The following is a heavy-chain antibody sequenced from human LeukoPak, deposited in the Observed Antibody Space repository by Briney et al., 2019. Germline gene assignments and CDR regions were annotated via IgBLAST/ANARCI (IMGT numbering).Heavy chain of an antibody. CDR1: GGSISSSSYY. D-gene: IGHD3-22*01. V-gene: IGHV4-39*01. J-gene: IGHJ4*02. CDR3: GRLVPLNCDGSAYTDY. CDR2: IYYSGST. Sequence: SETLSLTCTVSGGSISSSSYYWGWIRQPPGKGLEWIVSIYYSGSTYCNPGSTFYNPSLKSRVTISVDTSKNQFSLKLSSVTAADTAVYYCGRLVPLNCDGSAYTDYWGQGSLVTVSS.